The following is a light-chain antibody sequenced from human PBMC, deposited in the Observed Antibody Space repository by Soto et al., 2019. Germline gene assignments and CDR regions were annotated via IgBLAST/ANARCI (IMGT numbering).Light chain of an antibody. CDR2: KVS. J-gene: IGKJ1*01. V-gene: IGKV2-24*01. Sequence: DIVMTQTPPSSPVTLGQAASISCRSSQSLLHSDGNTYLSWFQQRPGQPPRLLNYKVSDRFSGVPDRFSGSGAGTDFTLTISRVDAEDVGIYYCMQATQSHWTFDQGTKVDIK. CDR1: QSLLHSDGNTY. CDR3: MQATQSHWT.